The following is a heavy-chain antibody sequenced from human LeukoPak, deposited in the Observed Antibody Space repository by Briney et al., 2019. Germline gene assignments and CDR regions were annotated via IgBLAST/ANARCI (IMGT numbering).Heavy chain of an antibody. J-gene: IGHJ4*02. Sequence: GGSLRLSCAASGFTFSSYAMSWVRQAPGKGLEWVSAISGSGGSTYYADSVKGRFTISRDNAKNSLYLQMNSLRAEDTAVYYCARDVDITGTDYWGQGTLVTVSS. CDR1: GFTFSSYA. CDR2: ISGSGGST. D-gene: IGHD1-20*01. CDR3: ARDVDITGTDY. V-gene: IGHV3-23*01.